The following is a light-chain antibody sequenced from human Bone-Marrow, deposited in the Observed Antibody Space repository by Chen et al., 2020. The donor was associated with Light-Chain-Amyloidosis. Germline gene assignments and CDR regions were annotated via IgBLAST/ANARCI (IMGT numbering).Light chain of an antibody. V-gene: IGLV3-25*03. J-gene: IGLJ2*01. Sequence: SYELTQPPSVSVSPGQTARFTCSGDDLPTKYAYWYQQKPGQAHVLVIHIDTERPSGISERFSGSSSVTTATLTISGDKAEDEADYHCQSEESSGMYEVIFGVWTKLTVL. CDR2: IDT. CDR1: DLPTKY. CDR3: QSEESSGMYEVI.